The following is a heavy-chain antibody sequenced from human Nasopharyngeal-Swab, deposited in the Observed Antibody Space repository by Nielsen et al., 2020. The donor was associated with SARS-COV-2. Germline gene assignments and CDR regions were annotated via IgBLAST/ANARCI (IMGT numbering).Heavy chain of an antibody. D-gene: IGHD1-26*01. CDR3: ARSKHSGSYYYGMDV. CDR2: TSSSSSYI. J-gene: IGHJ6*02. CDR1: GFTFSSYS. Sequence: GGSLRLSCAASGFTFSSYSMNWVRQAPGKGLEWVSSTSSSSSYIYYADSVKGRFTISRDNAKNSLYLQMNSLRAEDTAVYYCARSKHSGSYYYGMDVWGQGTTVTVSS. V-gene: IGHV3-21*01.